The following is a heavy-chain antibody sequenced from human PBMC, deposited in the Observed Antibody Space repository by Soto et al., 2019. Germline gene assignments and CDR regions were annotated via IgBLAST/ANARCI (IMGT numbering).Heavy chain of an antibody. D-gene: IGHD3-9*01. Sequence: SGPTLVNPTQTLTLTCTFSGFSLSTSGMCVSWIRQPPGKALEWLALIDWDDDKYYSTSLKTRLTISKDTSKNQVVLTMTNMDPVDTATYYCARIDYDILTGPYFDYWGQGTLVTVSS. CDR3: ARIDYDILTGPYFDY. CDR2: IDWDDDK. V-gene: IGHV2-70*01. CDR1: GFSLSTSGMC. J-gene: IGHJ4*02.